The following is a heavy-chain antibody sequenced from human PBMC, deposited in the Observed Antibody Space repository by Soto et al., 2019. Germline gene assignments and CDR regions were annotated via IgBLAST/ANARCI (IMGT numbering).Heavy chain of an antibody. J-gene: IGHJ4*02. D-gene: IGHD6-13*01. V-gene: IGHV1-18*04. CDR3: ARAGRQQLVTPFDY. CDR1: GYTFTSYC. Sequence: ASVKVSCKASGYTFTSYCISWVRQAPGQGLEWMGWISAYNGNTNYAQKLQGRVTMTTDTSTSTAYMELRSLRSDDTAVYYCARAGRQQLVTPFDYWGQGTLVTVSS. CDR2: ISAYNGNT.